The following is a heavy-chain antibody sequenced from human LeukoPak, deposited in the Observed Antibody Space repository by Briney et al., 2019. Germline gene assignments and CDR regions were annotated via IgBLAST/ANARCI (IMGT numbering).Heavy chain of an antibody. CDR2: IYYSGST. Sequence: SETLSLTCTVTGGSISSYYWSWIRQPPGKGLEWIGYIYYSGSTNYNPSLKSLVTISVDTSKNQFSLKLSSVTAADTAVYYCARKGYDILTGLSSYYFDYWGQGTLVTVSS. V-gene: IGHV4-59*12. CDR1: GGSISSYY. D-gene: IGHD3-9*01. CDR3: ARKGYDILTGLSSYYFDY. J-gene: IGHJ4*02.